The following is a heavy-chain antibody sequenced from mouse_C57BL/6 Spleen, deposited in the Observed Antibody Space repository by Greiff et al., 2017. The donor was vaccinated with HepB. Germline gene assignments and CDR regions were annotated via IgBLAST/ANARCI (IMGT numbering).Heavy chain of an antibody. CDR3: ARHGDYGSSLMDY. V-gene: IGHV5-15*01. CDR1: GFTFSDYG. Sequence: EVQGVESGGGLVQPGGSLKLSCAASGFTFSDYGMAWVRQAPRKGPEWVAFISNLAYSIYYADTVTGRFTISRENAKNTLYLEMSSLRSEDTAMYYCARHGDYGSSLMDYWGQGTSVTVSS. D-gene: IGHD1-1*01. J-gene: IGHJ4*01. CDR2: ISNLAYSI.